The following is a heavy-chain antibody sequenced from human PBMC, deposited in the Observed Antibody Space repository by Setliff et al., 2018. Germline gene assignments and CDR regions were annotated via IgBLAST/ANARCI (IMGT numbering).Heavy chain of an antibody. J-gene: IGHJ4*02. CDR3: AREYYYDSSGYSYYFDY. CDR2: ISASGRTT. V-gene: IGHV3-23*01. Sequence: QPGGSLRLSCAASRFTFSNYAMSWVRQAPGKGLEWVSAISASGRTTYSADSVKGRFTISRDNSKNTLSLQMNSLRSEDTAVYYCAREYYYDSSGYSYYFDYWGQGTLVTVSS. CDR1: RFTFSNYA. D-gene: IGHD3-22*01.